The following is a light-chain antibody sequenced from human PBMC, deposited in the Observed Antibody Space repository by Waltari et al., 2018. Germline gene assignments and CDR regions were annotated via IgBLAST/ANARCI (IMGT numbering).Light chain of an antibody. CDR2: AAS. J-gene: IGKJ4*01. Sequence: ELGTTQSPATLSVSPGERATPSCRASQRVNSNLAWYPQKPSQAPRLPPYAASTAATGIPAGFSGIGSGTEFTLSISSLQSEGFAVYYCQQYNNVPFTFGGGTKVEIK. V-gene: IGKV3-15*01. CDR3: QQYNNVPFT. CDR1: QRVNSN.